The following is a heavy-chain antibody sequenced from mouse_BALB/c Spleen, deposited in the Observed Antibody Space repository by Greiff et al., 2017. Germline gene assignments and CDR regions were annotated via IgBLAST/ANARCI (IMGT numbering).Heavy chain of an antibody. V-gene: IGHV1S137*01. D-gene: IGHD2-14*01. CDR2: ISTYYGDA. CDR1: GYTFTDYA. CDR3: ARGEVRRVFDY. J-gene: IGHJ2*01. Sequence: VQLQQSGAELVRPGVSVKISCKGSGYTFTDYAMHWVKQSHAKSLEWIGVISTYYGDASYNQKFKGKATMTVDKSSSTAYLELARLTSEDSANYYCARGEVRRVFDYWGQGTTLTVSS.